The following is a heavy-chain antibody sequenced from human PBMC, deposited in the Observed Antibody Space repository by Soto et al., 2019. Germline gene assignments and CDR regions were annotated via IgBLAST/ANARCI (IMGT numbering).Heavy chain of an antibody. CDR3: ARGGREFPRMPYDT. CDR1: GYTFTDYY. CDR2: INPNVGGT. J-gene: IGHJ5*02. V-gene: IGHV1-2*02. Sequence: QVQLVQSGAEVKKPGASVYVSCKASGYTFTDYYLHWVRQAPGHGLEWMGWINPNVGGTNYARKFQGRVTMTRDTSSSTVYMQLTRLRPDDTAIYYCARGGREFPRMPYDTWGQGTLVTVSS. D-gene: IGHD3-10*01.